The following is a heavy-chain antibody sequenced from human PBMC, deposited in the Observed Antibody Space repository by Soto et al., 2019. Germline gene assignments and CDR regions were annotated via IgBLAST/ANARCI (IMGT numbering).Heavy chain of an antibody. CDR3: TRSFMGIGY. CDR2: ISSGGDTK. V-gene: IGHV3-48*01. Sequence: GWSLKLSCAASRYTFKSYSIPWVRQSPGKGLEWISYISSGGDTKYYADSVTGRFTISRDNAKNSLFLQMSSLRVVYSSGSWCTRSFMGIGYWGEGILGTVSS. CDR1: RYTFKSYS. D-gene: IGHD2-8*01. J-gene: IGHJ4*02.